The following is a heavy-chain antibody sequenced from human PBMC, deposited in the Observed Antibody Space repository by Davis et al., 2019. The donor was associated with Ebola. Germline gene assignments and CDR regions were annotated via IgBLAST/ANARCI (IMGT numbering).Heavy chain of an antibody. D-gene: IGHD3-22*01. CDR3: AREVGYYDSSGSP. J-gene: IGHJ4*02. CDR2: INPNSGGT. Sequence: ASVKVSCKASGYTFTGYYMHWVRQAPGQGLEWMGRINPNSGGTNYAQKFQGRVNMTRDTSISTAYMELSRLRSDDTAVYYCAREVGYYDSSGSPWGQGTLVTVSS. V-gene: IGHV1-2*06. CDR1: GYTFTGYY.